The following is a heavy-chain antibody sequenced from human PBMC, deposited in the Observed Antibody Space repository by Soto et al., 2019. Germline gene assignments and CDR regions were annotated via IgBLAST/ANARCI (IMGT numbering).Heavy chain of an antibody. D-gene: IGHD3-16*01. CDR3: SRGGTPIDY. CDR1: GYTFTNFG. Sequence: QVQLVQSGAEVKKPGASVKVSCKTSGYTFTNFGLSWVRQAPGQGLEWMGWISAYNGNTNYAQNFQGRVTMTTDTSTSPPSMELRSSRSDHTAVYYGSRGGTPIDYWGQGTLVTVSS. J-gene: IGHJ4*02. CDR2: ISAYNGNT. V-gene: IGHV1-18*01.